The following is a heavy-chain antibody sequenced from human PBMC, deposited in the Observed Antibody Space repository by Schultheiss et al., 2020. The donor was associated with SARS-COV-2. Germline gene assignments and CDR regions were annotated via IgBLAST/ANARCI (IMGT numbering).Heavy chain of an antibody. CDR1: GFTFSSYG. Sequence: GGSLRLSCAASGFTFSSYGMHWVRQAPGKGLEWVSGINSDGIRISYADSVKGRFTISRDNSNNTLYLQMNSLRPEDSAVYFCARDLAGAVAPLQEAFFKYWGQGTLVTVSS. D-gene: IGHD6-19*01. CDR2: INSDGIRI. V-gene: IGHV3-74*01. CDR3: ARDLAGAVAPLQEAFFKY. J-gene: IGHJ4*02.